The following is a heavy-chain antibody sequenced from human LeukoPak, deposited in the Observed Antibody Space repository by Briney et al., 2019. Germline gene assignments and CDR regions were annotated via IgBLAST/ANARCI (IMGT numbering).Heavy chain of an antibody. J-gene: IGHJ4*02. V-gene: IGHV3-48*03. CDR3: ATGGNSLAY. Sequence: PGGSLRLSCAASGLTFSNYEMNWVRQTPGKGLEWVSTISSSGSTTYFADYVKGRFTVSRDNAKRSLSLQMNSLRVDDTAVYYCATGGNSLAYWGQGTLVTVSS. D-gene: IGHD1-26*01. CDR2: ISSSGSTT. CDR1: GLTFSNYE.